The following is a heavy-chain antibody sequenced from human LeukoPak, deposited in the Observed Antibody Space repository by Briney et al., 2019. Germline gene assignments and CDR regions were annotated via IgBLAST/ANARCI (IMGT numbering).Heavy chain of an antibody. CDR2: IYHSGST. V-gene: IGHV4-38-2*01. J-gene: IGHJ5*02. CDR3: ARHVYYGSGKFDP. Sequence: SETLSLTCAVSGYSISSGYYWGWIRQPPGKGLESIGSIYHSGSTYYNPSLKSRVTISVDTSKNQFSLKLSSVTAADTAVYYCARHVYYGSGKFDPWGQGNLVTVSS. CDR1: GYSISSGYY. D-gene: IGHD3-10*01.